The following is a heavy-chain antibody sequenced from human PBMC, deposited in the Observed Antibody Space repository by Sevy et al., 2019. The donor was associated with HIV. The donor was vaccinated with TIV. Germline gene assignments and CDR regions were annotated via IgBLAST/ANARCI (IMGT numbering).Heavy chain of an antibody. Sequence: GGSLRLSCAASGFTFSSYAMHWVRQAPGKGLEWVAVISYDGSNKYYADSVKGRFTISRDNSKNTLYLQMNSLRAEDTAVYYCAGAVGARYYFDYWGQRTLVTVSS. CDR1: GFTFSSYA. J-gene: IGHJ4*02. D-gene: IGHD1-26*01. CDR3: AGAVGARYYFDY. CDR2: ISYDGSNK. V-gene: IGHV3-30-3*01.